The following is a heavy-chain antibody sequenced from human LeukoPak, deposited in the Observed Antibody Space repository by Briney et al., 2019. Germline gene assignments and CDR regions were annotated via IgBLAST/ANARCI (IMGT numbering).Heavy chain of an antibody. CDR1: GHRFSTKW. J-gene: IGHJ3*02. CDR2: IYPGNSDI. Sequence: GESLKISCKDSGHRFSTKWIGWVRHLPGKGLEWMGIIYPGNSDIRYSPSFQGQVTISADTSITTACLQWSSLKASDTAIYYCASPDRRRTSLYIFDIWGQGTKVTVSS. V-gene: IGHV5-51*01. CDR3: ASPDRRRTSLYIFDI. D-gene: IGHD3-22*01.